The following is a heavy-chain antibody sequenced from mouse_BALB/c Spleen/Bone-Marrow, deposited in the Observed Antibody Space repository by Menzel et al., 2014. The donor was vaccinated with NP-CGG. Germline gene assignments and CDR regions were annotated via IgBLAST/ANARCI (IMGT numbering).Heavy chain of an antibody. J-gene: IGHJ1*01. D-gene: IGHD1-2*01. CDR3: ARPGYYGYQNV. CDR1: GFDFSRYW. CDR2: INPDSRTI. Sequence: EVQVVESGGGLVQPGGSPKLSCAASGFDFSRYWMTWVRQAPGKGLEWIGEINPDSRTINYTPSLKDKFIISRDNAKNTLYLQMSKVRSEDTALYYCARPGYYGYQNVWGAGTTVTVSS. V-gene: IGHV4-1*02.